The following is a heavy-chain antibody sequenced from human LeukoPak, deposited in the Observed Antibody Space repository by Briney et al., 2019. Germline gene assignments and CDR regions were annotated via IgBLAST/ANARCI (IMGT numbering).Heavy chain of an antibody. V-gene: IGHV3-9*01. CDR2: ISWNSGSI. CDR1: GFTFDDYA. Sequence: GGSLRLSCAASGFTFDDYAMHWVRQAPGKGLEWVSGISWNSGSIGYADSVKGRFTISRDNAKNSLYLQMNSLRAEDTALYYCAKDGSSGWSGYNWFDPWGQGTLVTVSS. CDR3: AKDGSSGWSGYNWFDP. D-gene: IGHD6-19*01. J-gene: IGHJ5*02.